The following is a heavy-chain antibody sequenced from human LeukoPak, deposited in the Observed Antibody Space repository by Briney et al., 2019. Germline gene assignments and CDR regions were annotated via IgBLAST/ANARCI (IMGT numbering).Heavy chain of an antibody. D-gene: IGHD3-3*01. CDR1: GYSFDYYW. CDR3: ARVGSVTNFGVVSYYFDY. Sequence: PGESLKISCKASGYSFDYYWIARVRQMPGKGLEWMGIIYPDDSDSTYSPSFQGQVTISVDKSINTAYLQWSSLKASNTAIYYCARVGSVTNFGVVSYYFDYWGQGTLVTVSS. V-gene: IGHV5-51*01. J-gene: IGHJ4*02. CDR2: IYPDDSDS.